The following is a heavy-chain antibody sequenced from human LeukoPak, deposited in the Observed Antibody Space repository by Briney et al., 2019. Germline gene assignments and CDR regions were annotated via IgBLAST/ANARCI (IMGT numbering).Heavy chain of an antibody. CDR1: GYTFTVYY. D-gene: IGHD4-11*01. Sequence: GASVKVSCKASGYTFTVYYMHWVRQAPGQGLEWMGWISPNSGGTNYAQKFQGRVTMTRDTSISTAHMELSSLTSGDTAVYYCARLHLHSYYFDYWGQGTLVTVSS. CDR2: ISPNSGGT. CDR3: ARLHLHSYYFDY. V-gene: IGHV1-2*02. J-gene: IGHJ4*02.